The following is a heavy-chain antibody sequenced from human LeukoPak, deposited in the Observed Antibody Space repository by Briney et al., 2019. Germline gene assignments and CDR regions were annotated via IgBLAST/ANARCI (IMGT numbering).Heavy chain of an antibody. D-gene: IGHD3-22*01. J-gene: IGHJ4*02. CDR2: IYPGDSDI. CDR1: GYSFTNYW. V-gene: IGHV5-51*01. Sequence: GESLKISCKGSGYSFTNYWIAWVRQMPRKGLEWMGIIYPGDSDIRNSPSFQGQVTISADKSTSTAYLQWSSLKASDTAIYYCASYDSTGYNCWGQGTLVTVSS. CDR3: ASYDSTGYNC.